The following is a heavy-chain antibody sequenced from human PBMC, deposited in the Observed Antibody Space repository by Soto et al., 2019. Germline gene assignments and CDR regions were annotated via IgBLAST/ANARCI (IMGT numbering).Heavy chain of an antibody. CDR2: IITIFGTA. CDR1: GGTFSSYA. V-gene: IGHV1-69*13. D-gene: IGHD6-6*01. J-gene: IGHJ4*02. CDR3: ARGDYSSSHRPIDY. Sequence: GASVKVSCKASGGTFSSYAISWVRQAPGQGLEWMGGIITIFGTANYAQKFQGRVTITADESTSTAYMELSSLRSEDTAVYYCARGDYSSSHRPIDYWGQGTLVTVSS.